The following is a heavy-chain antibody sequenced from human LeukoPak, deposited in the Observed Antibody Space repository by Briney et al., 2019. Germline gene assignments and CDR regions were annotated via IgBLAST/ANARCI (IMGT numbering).Heavy chain of an antibody. CDR1: GFTFDDYA. D-gene: IGHD6-13*01. Sequence: PGGSLRLSCAASGFTFDDYAMHWVRQAPGKGLEWVSGISWNSGSIGYADSVKGRFTISRDNAKNSLYLQMNGLRAEDMALYYCAKTPIAAADSRPYYFDYWGQGTLVTVSS. CDR3: AKTPIAAADSRPYYFDY. CDR2: ISWNSGSI. V-gene: IGHV3-9*03. J-gene: IGHJ4*02.